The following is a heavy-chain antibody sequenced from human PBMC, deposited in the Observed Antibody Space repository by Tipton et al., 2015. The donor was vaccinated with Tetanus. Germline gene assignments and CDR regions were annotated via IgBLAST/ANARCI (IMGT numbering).Heavy chain of an antibody. Sequence: GLVKPSGTLSLICTVSGGSINNYYWSWIRQPPGKGLEWIGYIYYSGSTNYNPSLKSRVTISVDTSKNQFSLNLSSVTAADTAVYYCARGTTLDYWGQGTLVTVSS. J-gene: IGHJ4*02. CDR1: GGSINNYY. D-gene: IGHD4-11*01. V-gene: IGHV4-59*01. CDR3: ARGTTLDY. CDR2: IYYSGST.